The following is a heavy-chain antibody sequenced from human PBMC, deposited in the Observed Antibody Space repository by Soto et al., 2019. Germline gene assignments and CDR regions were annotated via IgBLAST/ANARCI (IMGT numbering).Heavy chain of an antibody. D-gene: IGHD2-21*01. CDR3: ARGHSIFYGMDV. J-gene: IGHJ6*02. Sequence: QVQLVESGGDLVKPGGSLRLSCAASGFTFSDYYMNWIRQAPGKGLEWVSYISSSGTTIYYADSVKGRFTISRDNAKNSLFLQMNSLRAEDTALYYCARGHSIFYGMDVWGQGTTVTVSS. CDR1: GFTFSDYY. V-gene: IGHV3-11*01. CDR2: ISSSGTTI.